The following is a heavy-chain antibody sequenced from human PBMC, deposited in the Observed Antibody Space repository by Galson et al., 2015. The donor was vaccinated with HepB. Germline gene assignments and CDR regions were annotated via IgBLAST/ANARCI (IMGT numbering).Heavy chain of an antibody. V-gene: IGHV4-59*08. D-gene: IGHD3-10*01. J-gene: IGHJ4*01. Sequence: ETLSLTCTVSGGSINLYYWSWIRQPPGKGLEWIGYIYYSGSTDYNPSLKSRVTISIDTSKNQLSLKLRSVTAADTAVYFCARRAGTHFGAGSYHYIDYWGPGTLVPVSS. CDR1: GGSINLYY. CDR3: ARRAGTHFGAGSYHYIDY. CDR2: IYYSGST.